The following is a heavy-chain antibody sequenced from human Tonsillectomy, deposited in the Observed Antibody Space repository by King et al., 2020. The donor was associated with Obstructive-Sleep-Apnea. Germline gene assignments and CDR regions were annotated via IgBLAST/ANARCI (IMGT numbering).Heavy chain of an antibody. CDR1: GFNFRRTA. V-gene: IGHV3-30*03. CDR2: ISYDGRTD. D-gene: IGHD3-16*02. J-gene: IGHJ4*02. CDR3: VRDGGYQLDF. Sequence: QLVQSGGGVVHPGRSLRLSCAASGFNFRRTAMHWVRQAPGKGLEWVAVISYDGRTDYYGDSVRGRLTVSRDNSRDTTSLQMKNLRHDDTAVYYCVRDGGYQLDFWGQGAQVTVSS.